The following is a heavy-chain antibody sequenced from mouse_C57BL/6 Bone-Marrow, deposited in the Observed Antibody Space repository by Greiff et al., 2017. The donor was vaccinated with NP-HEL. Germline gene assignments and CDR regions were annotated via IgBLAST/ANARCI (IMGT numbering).Heavy chain of an antibody. D-gene: IGHD2-10*01. CDR2: IDPSDSYT. CDR3: ARSYYGNPFAY. CDR1: GYTFTSYW. J-gene: IGHJ3*01. V-gene: IGHV1-50*01. Sequence: QVQLQQPGAELVKPGASVKLSCKASGYTFTSYWMQWVKQRPGQGLEWIGEIDPSDSYTNYNQKFKGKATLTVDTSSSTAYMQLSSLTSADSAGYYCARSYYGNPFAYWGQGTLVTVSA.